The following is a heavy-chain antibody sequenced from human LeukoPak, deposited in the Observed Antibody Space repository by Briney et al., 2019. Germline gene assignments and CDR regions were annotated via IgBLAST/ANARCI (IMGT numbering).Heavy chain of an antibody. CDR3: ARAGYCSGGMCPVEY. CDR2: MNPKSGGT. J-gene: IGHJ4*02. V-gene: IGHV1-2*02. CDR1: GYSFTGDY. D-gene: IGHD2-15*01. Sequence: GASVKVSCKASGYSFTGDYMHSGRQAPGQGLEGRGWMNPKSGGTNYAQKFQGRVTMTRDTSISTAYMELNSLRSDDTAVYYCARAGYCSGGMCPVEYWGLGTLVTVSS.